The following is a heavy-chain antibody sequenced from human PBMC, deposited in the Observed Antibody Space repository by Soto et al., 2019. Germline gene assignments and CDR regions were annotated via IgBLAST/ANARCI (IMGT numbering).Heavy chain of an antibody. CDR3: VRVFIAAHDNSYYYGMDV. CDR1: GGSISSGGYY. CDR2: IYYSGST. J-gene: IGHJ6*02. V-gene: IGHV4-31*03. Sequence: SETLSLTCTVSGGSISSGGYYWSWIRQHPGKGLEWIGYIYYSGSTYYNPSLKSRVTISIDTSKNQFSLKMSFVTAADTAVYYCVRVFIAAHDNSYYYGMDVWGQGTTVTVSS. D-gene: IGHD6-13*01.